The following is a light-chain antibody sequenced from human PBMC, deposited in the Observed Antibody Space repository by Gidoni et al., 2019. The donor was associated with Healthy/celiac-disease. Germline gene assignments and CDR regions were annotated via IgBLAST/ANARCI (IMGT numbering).Light chain of an antibody. CDR3: CSYAGSYTFVV. CDR1: SSDVGGSNY. J-gene: IGLJ2*01. V-gene: IGLV2-11*01. Sequence: QSALTHPRSVSGSPGQSGTIPCTGTSSDVGGSNYLSWYQQHPGKAPKLIIYDVSKRPSGVPDRFSGAKSGNTAALTISGLQAEDEADYYCCSYAGSYTFVVFGGGTKLTVL. CDR2: DVS.